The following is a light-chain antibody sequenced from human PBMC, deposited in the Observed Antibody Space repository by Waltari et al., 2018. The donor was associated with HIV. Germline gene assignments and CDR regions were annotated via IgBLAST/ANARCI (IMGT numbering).Light chain of an antibody. CDR1: QSIKTW. J-gene: IGKJ4*01. CDR2: KAS. V-gene: IGKV1-5*03. CDR3: QQRSKWIS. Sequence: EIQMTQSPSTLSAFVGDRVTITCRASQSIKTWLAWYQQKPGKAPKLLIYKASSLEIGVPSRFSGSGSGTEFTLTISSLEPEDFAVYFCQQRSKWISFGGGTKVEIK.